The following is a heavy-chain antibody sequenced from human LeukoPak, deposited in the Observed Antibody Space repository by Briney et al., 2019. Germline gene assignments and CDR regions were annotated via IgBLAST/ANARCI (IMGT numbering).Heavy chain of an antibody. V-gene: IGHV3-23*01. CDR1: GFSLSSYA. CDR2: ISSTDAGT. J-gene: IGHJ4*02. CDR3: AKAPVTSCRGAYCYPFDY. D-gene: IGHD2-21*01. Sequence: GVSLRLSCAASGFSLSSYAMSWVRQAPGKGLEWVSAISSTDAGTYHADSVRGRFTISRDSSKNTLYLQMNSLRAEDAAVYYCAKAPVTSCRGAYCYPFDYWGQGTLVTVSS.